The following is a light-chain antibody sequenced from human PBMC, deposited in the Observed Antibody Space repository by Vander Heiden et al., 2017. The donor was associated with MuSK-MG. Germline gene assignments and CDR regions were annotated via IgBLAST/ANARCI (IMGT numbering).Light chain of an antibody. J-gene: IGLJ1*01. CDR2: ENT. V-gene: IGLV2-23*01. Sequence: SALPQPAPVAGSPGQSITISCTGAPSSVGSINLVGWYQHHPSKAPKLMIYENTRRPSGVSNRFSGTKSDNTASLTISGLQAEDEADYYCCSYATGSTYVFGTVTKVTVL. CDR3: CSYATGSTYV. CDR1: PSSVGSINL.